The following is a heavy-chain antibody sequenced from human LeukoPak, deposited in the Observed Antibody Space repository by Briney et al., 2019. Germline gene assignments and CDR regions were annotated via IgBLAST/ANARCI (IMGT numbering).Heavy chain of an antibody. J-gene: IGHJ5*02. V-gene: IGHV1-18*01. CDR3: ARDGYGSSSGRYNWFDP. CDR1: GYTFISYG. D-gene: IGHD6-6*01. Sequence: ASVKVSCKASGYTFISYGISWVRQAPGQGLEWMGWISVYNDNTNCAQKFQGRVIMTTDTSTSTVYMEMRSLRSDDTAVYYCARDGYGSSSGRYNWFDPWGQGTLVTVSS. CDR2: ISVYNDNT.